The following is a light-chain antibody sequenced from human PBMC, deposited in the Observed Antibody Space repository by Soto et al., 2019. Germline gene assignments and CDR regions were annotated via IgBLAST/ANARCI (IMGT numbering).Light chain of an antibody. Sequence: DVVMTQSPLSLPVTLGQPASISCRSSQSLVHSDGNTYLNWFQQRPGQSPRRLIYKVSTRDSGVPDRFSGSGSGTDFPLKISRVEAEDVGVYYCMQGTHWPPYTFGQGTKLEIK. V-gene: IGKV2-30*02. J-gene: IGKJ2*01. CDR2: KVS. CDR3: MQGTHWPPYT. CDR1: QSLVHSDGNTY.